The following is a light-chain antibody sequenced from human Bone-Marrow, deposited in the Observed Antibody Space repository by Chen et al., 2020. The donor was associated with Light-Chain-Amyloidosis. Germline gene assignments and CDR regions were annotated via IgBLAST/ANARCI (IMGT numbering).Light chain of an antibody. Sequence: SYEPTQPPSVSVSPGQTARITCSGDDLPTKYAYWYQQKPGQAPVLVIHRDTERPSGISERFSVSSSGTTATLTISGVQAEDEADYHCQSADSSGTYEVIFGGGTKLTVL. J-gene: IGLJ2*01. CDR1: DLPTKY. CDR2: RDT. CDR3: QSADSSGTYEVI. V-gene: IGLV3-25*03.